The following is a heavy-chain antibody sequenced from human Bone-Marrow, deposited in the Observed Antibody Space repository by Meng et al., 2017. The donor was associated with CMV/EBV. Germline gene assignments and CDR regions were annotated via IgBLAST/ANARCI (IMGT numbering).Heavy chain of an antibody. Sequence: GGPLRLSCAASGFTFSNAWMSWVRQAPGKGLEWVGRIKSKTDGGTTDYAAPVKGRFTISRDDSKNTLYLQMNSLKTEDTAVYYCIYDFWSGSIRSPDYWGQGTLVTGSS. V-gene: IGHV3-15*01. CDR1: GFTFSNAW. CDR3: IYDFWSGSIRSPDY. J-gene: IGHJ4*02. D-gene: IGHD3-3*01. CDR2: IKSKTDGGTT.